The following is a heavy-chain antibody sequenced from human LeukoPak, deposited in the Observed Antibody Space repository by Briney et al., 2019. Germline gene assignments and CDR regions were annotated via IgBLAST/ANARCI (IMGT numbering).Heavy chain of an antibody. CDR2: INGSGAET. D-gene: IGHD3-10*01. CDR3: AKDYRGSDPMFDY. V-gene: IGHV3-23*01. J-gene: IGHJ4*02. CDR1: GVTFSSYA. Sequence: PGGSLRLSCVASGVTFSSYAMSWVRQAPGRGLEWVSSINGSGAETWYTDSVKGRFTISRDNSKNTLYLQMNSLRAEDTAVYHCAKDYRGSDPMFDYWGQGTLVSVSS.